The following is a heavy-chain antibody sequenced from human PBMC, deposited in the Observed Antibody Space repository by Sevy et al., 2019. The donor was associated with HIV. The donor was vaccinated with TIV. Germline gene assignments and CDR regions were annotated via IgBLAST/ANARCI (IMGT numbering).Heavy chain of an antibody. CDR1: RFTFSKYS. D-gene: IGHD2-8*01. J-gene: IGHJ4*02. V-gene: IGHV3-23*01. CDR3: AREGCTKPHDY. CDR2: LSFGCGEI. Sequence: GGSLRLSCAASRFTFSKYSMSWVRQPPGKGLEWVSTLSFGCGEINYADSVRGRFTISRVNSKSSVYLQMNNLRPEDTAVYYCAREGCTKPHDYWGQGTLVTVSS.